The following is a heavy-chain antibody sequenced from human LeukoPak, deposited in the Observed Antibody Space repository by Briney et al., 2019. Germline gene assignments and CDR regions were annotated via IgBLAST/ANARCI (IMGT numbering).Heavy chain of an antibody. J-gene: IGHJ3*02. CDR1: GFTFSSYA. V-gene: IGHV3-23*01. CDR3: AKSVVVPAAPDGAFDI. CDR2: ISGSGGST. D-gene: IGHD2-15*01. Sequence: GGSLRLSCAASGFTFSSYAMSWVRQAPGKGLGWVSAISGSGGSTYYADSVKGRFTISRDNSKNTLYLQMNSLRAEDTAVYYCAKSVVVPAAPDGAFDIWGQGTTVTVSS.